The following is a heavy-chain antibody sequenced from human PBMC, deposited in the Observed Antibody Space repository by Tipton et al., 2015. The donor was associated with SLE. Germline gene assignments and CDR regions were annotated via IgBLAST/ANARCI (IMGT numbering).Heavy chain of an antibody. CDR3: ARAEEGTPGMDV. Sequence: SLRLSCAASGFTFSSYDMHWVRQATGKGLEWVSAIGTAGDTYYPGSVKGRFTISRENAKNSLYLQMNSLRAGDTAVYYCARAEEGTPGMDVWGKGTTVTVSS. CDR1: GFTFSSYD. J-gene: IGHJ6*03. V-gene: IGHV3-13*01. CDR2: IGTAGDT. D-gene: IGHD3-10*01.